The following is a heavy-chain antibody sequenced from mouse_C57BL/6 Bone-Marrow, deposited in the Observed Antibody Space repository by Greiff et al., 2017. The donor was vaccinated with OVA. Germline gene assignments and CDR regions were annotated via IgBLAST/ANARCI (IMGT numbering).Heavy chain of an antibody. CDR2: IYPRSGNT. J-gene: IGHJ4*01. D-gene: IGHD2-2*01. CDR1: GYTFTSYG. CDR3: ARPAWLPYYAMDY. V-gene: IGHV1-81*01. Sequence: QVQLQQSGAELARPGASVKLSCKASGYTFTSYGISWVKQRTGQGLEWIGEIYPRSGNTYYNEKFKGKATLTADKSSSTAYMELRSLTSEDSAVYFCARPAWLPYYAMDYWGQGTSVTVSS.